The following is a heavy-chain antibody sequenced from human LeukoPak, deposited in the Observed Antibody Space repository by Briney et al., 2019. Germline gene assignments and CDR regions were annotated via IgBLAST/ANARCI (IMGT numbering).Heavy chain of an antibody. Sequence: SETLSLTCNVSGGSFSNIHWSWLRQTPEKGLEWFGQINHSGDTNYNPSLRSVATSSEATSRKHFSHMVTSGTAADTGVYYCARGPGTVGLSPWGQGTLVTVSS. CDR2: INHSGDT. D-gene: IGHD1/OR15-1a*01. V-gene: IGHV4-34*01. CDR1: GGSFSNIH. J-gene: IGHJ5*02. CDR3: ARGPGTVGLSP.